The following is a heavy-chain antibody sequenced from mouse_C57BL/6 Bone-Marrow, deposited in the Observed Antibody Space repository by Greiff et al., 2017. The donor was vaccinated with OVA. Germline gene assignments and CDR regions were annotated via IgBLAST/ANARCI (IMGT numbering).Heavy chain of an antibody. D-gene: IGHD1-1*01. CDR1: GYTFTSYT. Sequence: VQLQQSGAELARPGASVKMSCKASGYTFTSYTMHWVKQRPGQGLEWIGYINPSSGYTKYNQKFKDKATLTADKSSSTAYMQLSSLTSEDSAVYYCARYYYGSRGFAYWGQGTLVTVSA. CDR2: INPSSGYT. V-gene: IGHV1-4*01. J-gene: IGHJ3*01. CDR3: ARYYYGSRGFAY.